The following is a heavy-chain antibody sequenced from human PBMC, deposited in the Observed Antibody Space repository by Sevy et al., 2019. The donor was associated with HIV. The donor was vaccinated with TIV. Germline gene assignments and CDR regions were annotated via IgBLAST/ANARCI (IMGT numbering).Heavy chain of an antibody. CDR3: ARAGYDFWSGYPSYYYYGMDV. V-gene: IGHV1-3*01. D-gene: IGHD3-3*01. CDR2: INAGNGNT. CDR1: GYTFTSYA. J-gene: IGHJ6*02. Sequence: ASVKVSCKASGYTFTSYAMHWVRQAPGQRLEWMGWINAGNGNTKYSQKFQGRVTITRDTSASTAYMELSSLRSEDTAVYYCARAGYDFWSGYPSYYYYGMDVWGQGTTVTVSS.